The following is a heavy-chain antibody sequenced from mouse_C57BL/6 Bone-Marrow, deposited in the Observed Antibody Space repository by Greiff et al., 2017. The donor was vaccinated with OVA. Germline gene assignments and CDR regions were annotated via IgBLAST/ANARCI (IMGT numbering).Heavy chain of an antibody. D-gene: IGHD1-1*01. Sequence: QVQLQQPGAELVMPGASVKLSCKASGYTFTSYWMHWVKQRPGQGLEWIGEIDPSDSYTNYNQKFKGKSTLTVDKSSSTAYMQLSSLTSEDSAVYYCARSSITTVVAGDYFDYWGQGTTLTVSA. CDR3: ARSSITTVVAGDYFDY. J-gene: IGHJ2*01. V-gene: IGHV1-69*01. CDR2: IDPSDSYT. CDR1: GYTFTSYW.